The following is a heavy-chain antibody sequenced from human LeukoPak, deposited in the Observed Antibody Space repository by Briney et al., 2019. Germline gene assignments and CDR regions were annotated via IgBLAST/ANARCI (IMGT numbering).Heavy chain of an antibody. D-gene: IGHD3-10*01. CDR1: GGSISSYY. J-gene: IGHJ5*02. CDR3: ARDVIAPLWFGANWFDP. Sequence: SETLSLTCTVSGGSISSYYWSWIRQPAGKGLEWIGRIYTSGSTNYNPSLKSRVTMSVDTSKNQFSLKLSSVTAADTAVYYCARDVIAPLWFGANWFDPWGQGTLVTVSS. V-gene: IGHV4-4*07. CDR2: IYTSGST.